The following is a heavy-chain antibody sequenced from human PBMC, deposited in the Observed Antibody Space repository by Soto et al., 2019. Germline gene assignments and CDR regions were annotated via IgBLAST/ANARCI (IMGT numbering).Heavy chain of an antibody. CDR3: ESQHYYDSSGYYVGY. D-gene: IGHD3-22*01. Sequence: SETVSLTCSVSGDSLSSVAHYWAWVRQPPGKGLEWIGNIHYSGSTYYDSSLKSRVTISVDTSKNQFSLKLSSVTAADTAVYYCESQHYYDSSGYYVGYWGQGTLVTVSS. V-gene: IGHV4-39*01. CDR2: IHYSGST. CDR1: GDSLSSVAHY. J-gene: IGHJ4*02.